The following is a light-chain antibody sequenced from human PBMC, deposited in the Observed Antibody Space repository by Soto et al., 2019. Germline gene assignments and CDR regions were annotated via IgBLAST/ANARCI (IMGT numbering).Light chain of an antibody. CDR1: SSDVGGYNY. J-gene: IGLJ2*01. CDR2: DVS. V-gene: IGLV2-14*03. CDR3: NSYTSSSTLV. Sequence: QSALTQPASVSGSPGQSITISCTGTSSDVGGYNYVSWYQQHPGKAPKLIIYDVSNRPSGVSNRFSGSKSGNTASLTISGLQDEDEADYYCNSYTSSSTLVFGGGTKVTVL.